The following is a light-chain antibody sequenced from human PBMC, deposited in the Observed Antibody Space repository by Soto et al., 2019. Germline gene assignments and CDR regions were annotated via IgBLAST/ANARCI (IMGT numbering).Light chain of an antibody. CDR1: RSVSSY. CDR2: DAS. V-gene: IGKV3-11*01. CDR3: QQRSNWPIT. J-gene: IGKJ5*01. Sequence: EIGLTQSPATLSLSPGESATLSCRATRSVSSYLAWYQQKPGQAPRLLIYDASSRPTDIPARFSGSGSGTDFTLTISSLEPEDFALYYCQQRSNWPITFGQGRRLEV.